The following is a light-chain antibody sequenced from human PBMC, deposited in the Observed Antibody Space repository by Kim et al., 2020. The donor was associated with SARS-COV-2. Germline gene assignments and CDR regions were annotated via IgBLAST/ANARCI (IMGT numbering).Light chain of an antibody. CDR3: QRYYTYPT. CDR1: QSIRSW. J-gene: IGKJ4*02. V-gene: IGKV1-5*03. CDR2: EVS. Sequence: DIQMTQSPSTLSASVGDRVTITCRASQSIRSWLAWYQQKPGKAPKLLIYEVSSLESGVPSRFSGSGSGTEFTLTISSLQPDDFATYYYQRYYTYPTFGGGTKVDIK.